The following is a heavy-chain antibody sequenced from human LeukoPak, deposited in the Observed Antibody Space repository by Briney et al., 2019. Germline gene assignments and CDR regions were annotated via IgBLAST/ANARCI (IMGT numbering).Heavy chain of an antibody. D-gene: IGHD2-2*01. CDR1: GYSFITYW. CDR2: IYPGDSDT. J-gene: IGHJ4*02. V-gene: IGHV5-51*01. Sequence: GESLKISCKGSGYSFITYWIGWVRQMPGKGLEWMGLIYPGDSDTIYSPSFQGQVTLSADKSITTAYLQWSSLKASDTAMYFCARYDIDCSSTSCYSRHFDYWGQGTLATVSS. CDR3: ARYDIDCSSTSCYSRHFDY.